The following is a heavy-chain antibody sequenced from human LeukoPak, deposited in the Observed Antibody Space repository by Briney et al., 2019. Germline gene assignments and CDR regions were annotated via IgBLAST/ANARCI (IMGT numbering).Heavy chain of an antibody. CDR3: TTNWSGLG. V-gene: IGHV3-15*04. D-gene: IGHD3/OR15-3a*01. Sequence: GWSLSLSCATSAFAFSEAWMSWVRQAPGKGLEWVGNIDSRFGTGAVTYAAHVRGRFTISRDDAKNTLYVQMNSLKTEDTAVYYCTTNWSGLGGGQGTLVTVSS. CDR1: AFAFSEAW. CDR2: IDSRFGTGAV. J-gene: IGHJ4*02.